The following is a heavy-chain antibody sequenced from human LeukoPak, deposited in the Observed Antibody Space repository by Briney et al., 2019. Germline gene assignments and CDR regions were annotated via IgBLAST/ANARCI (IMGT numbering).Heavy chain of an antibody. J-gene: IGHJ4*02. Sequence: ASVKVSCKASGYTFTGYYMHWVRQAPGQGLEWMGWINPNSGGTNYAQKFQGRVTMTRDMSTSTVYMELSSLRSEDTAVYYCARDPKDDTSGYYYFDYWGQGTLVTVSS. CDR3: ARDPKDDTSGYYYFDY. D-gene: IGHD3-22*01. V-gene: IGHV1-2*02. CDR1: GYTFTGYY. CDR2: INPNSGGT.